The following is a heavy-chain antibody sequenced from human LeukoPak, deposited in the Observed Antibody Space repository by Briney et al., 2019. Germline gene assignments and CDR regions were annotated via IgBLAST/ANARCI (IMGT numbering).Heavy chain of an antibody. Sequence: TGGSLRLSCVASEFTFSSYSMIWVRQAPGKGLEWISYISNGSGNRYYADSVKGRFTISRDNAKNLLYLQMNNLRADDTAVYYCARAAKWEFYHYYMDVWGEGTTVAVSS. CDR2: ISNGSGNR. CDR1: EFTFSSYS. V-gene: IGHV3-48*01. J-gene: IGHJ6*03. CDR3: ARAAKWEFYHYYMDV. D-gene: IGHD1-26*01.